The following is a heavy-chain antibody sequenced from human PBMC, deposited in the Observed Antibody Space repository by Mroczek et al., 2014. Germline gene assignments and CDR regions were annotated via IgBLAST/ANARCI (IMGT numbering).Heavy chain of an antibody. J-gene: IGHJ4*02. D-gene: IGHD5-12*01. V-gene: IGHV4-59*01. Sequence: QVQLQESGPGLVKPSETLSLTCTVSGGSISSYYWSWIRQPPGKGLEWIGYIYYSGSTNYNPSLKSRVTISVDTSKNQFSLKLSSVTAADTAVYYCARSEDGGYVPFDYWGQGTLVTVSS. CDR1: GGSISSYY. CDR2: IYYSGST. CDR3: ARSEDGGYVPFDY.